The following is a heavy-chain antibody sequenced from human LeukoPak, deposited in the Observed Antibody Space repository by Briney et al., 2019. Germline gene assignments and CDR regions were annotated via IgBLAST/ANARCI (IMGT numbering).Heavy chain of an antibody. J-gene: IGHJ4*02. CDR3: TGRLWSGYYRGSEY. CDR2: VYADGVP. D-gene: IGHD3-3*01. V-gene: IGHV4-4*07. CDR1: GTSRSDYY. Sequence: SETLSLTCSVSGTSRSDYYWTWIRQPARKGLEWIGRVYADGVPNYITSLKTRVAMSLDTSRNRFSLRLNSVTAADTAVYYCTGRLWSGYYRGSEYWGQGILVTVSS.